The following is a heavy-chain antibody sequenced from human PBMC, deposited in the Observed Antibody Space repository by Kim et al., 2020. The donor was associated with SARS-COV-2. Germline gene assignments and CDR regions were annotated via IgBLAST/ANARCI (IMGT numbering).Heavy chain of an antibody. J-gene: IGHJ4*02. CDR1: GFSLSTSGMC. Sequence: SGPTLVNPTQTLTLTCTFSGFSLSTSGMCVSWIRQPPGKALEWLARIDWDDDKYYSTSLKTRLTISKDTSKNQVVLTMTNVDPVDTATYYCARVRGYCSRTRCQAAYFDGWGQGTLVSVSS. CDR2: IDWDDDK. V-gene: IGHV2-70*11. CDR3: ARVRGYCSRTRCQAAYFDG. D-gene: IGHD2-2*01.